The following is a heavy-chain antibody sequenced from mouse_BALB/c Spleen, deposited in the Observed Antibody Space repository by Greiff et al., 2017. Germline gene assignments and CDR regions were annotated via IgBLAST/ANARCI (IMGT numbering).Heavy chain of an antibody. V-gene: IGHV5-17*02. Sequence: EVQLVASGGGSVQSGGSRKPSCAASGFTFSCFGMHWVRQAPEKGLEWVAYISSGSSTIYYADTVKGLFTISRDNPKNTLFLQMTSLRSEYTAMYYCARENSYYLYYYAKKSGGQGAADNV. CDR2: ISSGSSTI. D-gene: IGHD2-12*01. CDR3: ARENSYYLYYYAKKS. CDR1: GFTFSCFG. J-gene: IGHJ4*01.